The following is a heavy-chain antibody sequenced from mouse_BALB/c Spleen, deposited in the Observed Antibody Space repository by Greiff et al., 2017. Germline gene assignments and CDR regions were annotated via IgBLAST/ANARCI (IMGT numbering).Heavy chain of an antibody. CDR1: GFTFSDYY. J-gene: IGHJ4*01. Sequence: EVQGVESGGGLVKPGGSLKLSCAASGFTFSDYYMYWVRQTPEKRLEWVATISDGGSYTYYPDSVKGRFTISRDNAKNNLYLQMSSLKSEDTAMYYCARVVTGFYAMDYWGQGTSVTVSS. D-gene: IGHD4-1*01. V-gene: IGHV5-4*02. CDR3: ARVVTGFYAMDY. CDR2: ISDGGSYT.